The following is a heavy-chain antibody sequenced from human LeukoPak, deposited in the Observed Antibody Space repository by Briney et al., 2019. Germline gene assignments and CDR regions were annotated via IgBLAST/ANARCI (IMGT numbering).Heavy chain of an antibody. CDR3: ARDGFTMIVVGWYFDL. Sequence: GGSLRLSCAASGFAFANQAMGWVRQASGKGLEWVSVISDSGDITYYADSVKGRFTISRDNSKNTLFLQMNSLRAEDTAVYYCARDGFTMIVVGWYFDLWGRGTLVTVSS. CDR2: ISDSGDIT. CDR1: GFAFANQA. J-gene: IGHJ2*01. D-gene: IGHD3-22*01. V-gene: IGHV3-23*01.